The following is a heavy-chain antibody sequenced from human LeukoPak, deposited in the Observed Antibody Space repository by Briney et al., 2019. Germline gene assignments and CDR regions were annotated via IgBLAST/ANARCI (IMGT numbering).Heavy chain of an antibody. CDR2: INSDGSDT. J-gene: IGHJ4*02. CDR1: EFTFSSYW. D-gene: IGHD5-18*01. Sequence: GGSLRLSCAASEFTFSSYWMHWVRQAPGKGLVWVSRINSDGSDTTYADSVKGRFTISRDNAKNTLYLQMNSLRAEDTAVYYCAGYSYRSLENWGQGTLVTVSS. CDR3: AGYSYRSLEN. V-gene: IGHV3-74*03.